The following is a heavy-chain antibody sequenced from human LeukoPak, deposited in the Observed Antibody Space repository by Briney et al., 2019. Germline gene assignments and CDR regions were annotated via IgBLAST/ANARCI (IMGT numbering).Heavy chain of an antibody. V-gene: IGHV4-59*08. Sequence: PSETLSLTCTVSGGSISSYYWSWLRQPPGKGLEWIGYIYYSGSTNYNPSLKSRVTISVDTSKNQFSLKLSSVTAADTAVYYCARHLARTRGFDYWGQGTLVTVSS. CDR3: ARHLARTRGFDY. D-gene: IGHD3-10*01. CDR1: GGSISSYY. CDR2: IYYSGST. J-gene: IGHJ4*02.